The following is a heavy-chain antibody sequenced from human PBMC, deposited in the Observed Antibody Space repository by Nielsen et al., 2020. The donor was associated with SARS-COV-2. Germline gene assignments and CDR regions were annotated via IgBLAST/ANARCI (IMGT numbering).Heavy chain of an antibody. Sequence: GGSLRLSCKGSGYTFTSYWIGWVRQMPGKGLEWMGIIYPGDSDTRYSPSFQGQVTISADKSISTAYLQWSSLKASDTAMYYCARQDIVVVPAAEGWFDPWGQGTLVTVSS. CDR2: IYPGDSDT. V-gene: IGHV5-51*01. D-gene: IGHD2-2*01. CDR3: ARQDIVVVPAAEGWFDP. J-gene: IGHJ5*02. CDR1: GYTFTSYW.